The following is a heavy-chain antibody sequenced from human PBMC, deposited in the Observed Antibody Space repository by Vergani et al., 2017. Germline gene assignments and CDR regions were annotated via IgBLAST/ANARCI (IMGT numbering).Heavy chain of an antibody. Sequence: QVQLQESGPGLVQPAETLSLTCVVSNSSINSNYYWGWIRQSPGKRLEWIGSVSHSGSTFSNPSLKSRVTISVDKSKKLISLILNSVTAADTAVYYCVGDARNYDVVTGEYSGLDSWGQGTLVTVSS. CDR2: VSHSGST. J-gene: IGHJ4*02. CDR1: NSSINSNYY. D-gene: IGHD3-9*01. V-gene: IGHV4-38-2*01. CDR3: VGDARNYDVVTGEYSGLDS.